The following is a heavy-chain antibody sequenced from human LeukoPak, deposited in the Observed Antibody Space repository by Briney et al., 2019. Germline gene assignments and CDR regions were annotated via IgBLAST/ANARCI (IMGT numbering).Heavy chain of an antibody. CDR3: AKGGEVRGIKPYDFFDY. Sequence: GGSLRLSCTAFGFTFSNYAINWVRQAPGKGLEWVSSISGRGGSTYYADSVKGRFTISRDNSKNTLDLQMNSLRAEDTAVYFCAKGGEVRGIKPYDFFDYWGQGTLVTVSS. J-gene: IGHJ4*02. D-gene: IGHD3-10*01. CDR2: ISGRGGST. CDR1: GFTFSNYA. V-gene: IGHV3-23*01.